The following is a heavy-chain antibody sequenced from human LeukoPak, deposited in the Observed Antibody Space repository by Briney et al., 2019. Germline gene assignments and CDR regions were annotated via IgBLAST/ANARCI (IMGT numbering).Heavy chain of an antibody. CDR3: ARNHPDHGDDY. J-gene: IGHJ4*02. CDR1: GFTFRTFW. CDR2: MNQDGSQT. V-gene: IGHV3-7*01. Sequence: GGSLRLSCAASGFTFRTFWMSWVRQAPGKGLEWVANMNQDGSQTDYLDSVKGRFTTSRDNAKQSMYLQMDSLKVDDTAIYYCARNHPDHGDDYWGQGTLVTVSS. D-gene: IGHD1-14*01.